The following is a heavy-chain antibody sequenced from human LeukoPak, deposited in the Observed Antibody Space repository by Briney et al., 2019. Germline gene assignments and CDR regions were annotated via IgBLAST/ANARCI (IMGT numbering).Heavy chain of an antibody. CDR1: GFTFSDHY. J-gene: IGHJ4*02. CDR3: ARVESRWIQLGGSFDY. D-gene: IGHD5-24*01. CDR2: LSGSGTTI. V-gene: IGHV3-11*04. Sequence: GGSLRLSCAASGFTFSDHYMTWVRQAPGKGLEWVSYLSGSGTTIYYADSVKGRFTISRDNAKNSLYLQMNSLRAEDTAVYYCARVESRWIQLGGSFDYWGQGALVTVSS.